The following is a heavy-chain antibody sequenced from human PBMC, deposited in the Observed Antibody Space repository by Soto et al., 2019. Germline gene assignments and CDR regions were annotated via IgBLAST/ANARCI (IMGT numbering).Heavy chain of an antibody. D-gene: IGHD3-9*01. Sequence: QVQLVQSGAEVKKPGSSVKVSCKASGGTFSKCSISWLRQAPGRGLEWMGWIMPVFGTTYYEEKFQGRVTVSADGFTSTAYMDPSSVSSSDTAVYSCATSSPDIFIGTPAVNHYYYAIEVWGPGPMVTFSS. J-gene: IGHJ6*02. CDR1: GGTFSKCS. V-gene: IGHV1-69*01. CDR2: IMPVFGTT. CDR3: ATSSPDIFIGTPAVNHYYYAIEV.